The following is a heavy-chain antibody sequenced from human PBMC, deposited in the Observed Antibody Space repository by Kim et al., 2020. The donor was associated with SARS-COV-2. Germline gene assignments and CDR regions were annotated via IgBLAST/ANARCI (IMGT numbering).Heavy chain of an antibody. CDR3: AREGYSYGYGLRWFDP. D-gene: IGHD5-18*01. Sequence: KFQGRATITRDTSASTAYMELSSLRSEDTAVYYCAREGYSYGYGLRWFDPWGQGTLVTVSS. V-gene: IGHV1-3*01. J-gene: IGHJ5*02.